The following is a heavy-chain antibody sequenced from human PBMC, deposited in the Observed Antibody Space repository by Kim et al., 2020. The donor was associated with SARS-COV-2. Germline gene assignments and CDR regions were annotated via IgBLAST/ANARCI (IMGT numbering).Heavy chain of an antibody. J-gene: IGHJ4*02. D-gene: IGHD5-12*01. CDR2: INYSGST. CDR1: GGSISSYY. CDR3: AGRPKLSEMATIQIDY. Sequence: SETLSLTCTVSGGSISSYYWSWIRQPPGKGLEWIGYINYSGSTNYNPSPKSRVTISVDTSKNQFYRKQTAVTAADAAGYYCAGRPKLSEMATIQIDYWGQEALVTVSS. V-gene: IGHV4-59*01.